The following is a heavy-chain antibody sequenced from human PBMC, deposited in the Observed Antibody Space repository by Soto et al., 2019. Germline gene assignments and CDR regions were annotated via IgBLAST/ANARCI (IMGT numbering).Heavy chain of an antibody. Sequence: EVQLVESGGGLVQPGGSLRLSCAASGFTFSSYWMSWVRQAPGKGLEWVANIKQDGSEKYYVDSVKGRFTISRDNAKNSLCLQMNSLRAEDTAVYYCARDPSVVVVAATPYYYYGMDVWGQGTTVTVSS. V-gene: IGHV3-7*01. CDR1: GFTFSSYW. J-gene: IGHJ6*02. CDR2: IKQDGSEK. D-gene: IGHD2-15*01. CDR3: ARDPSVVVVAATPYYYYGMDV.